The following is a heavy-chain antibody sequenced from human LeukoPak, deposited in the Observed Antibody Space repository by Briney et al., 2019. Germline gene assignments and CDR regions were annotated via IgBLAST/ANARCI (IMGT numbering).Heavy chain of an antibody. Sequence: SVKVSCKASGGTFSSYAISWVRQAPGQGLEWMGRIIPILGIANYAQKFQGRVTITADKSTSTAYMELSSLRSEDTAVYYCASDSVVTPEMTDYWGQGTLVTVSS. CDR3: ASDSVVTPEMTDY. D-gene: IGHD2-21*02. CDR1: GGTFSSYA. V-gene: IGHV1-69*04. CDR2: IIPILGIA. J-gene: IGHJ4*02.